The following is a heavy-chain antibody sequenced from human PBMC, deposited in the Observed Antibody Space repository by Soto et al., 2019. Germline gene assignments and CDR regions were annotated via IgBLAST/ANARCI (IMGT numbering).Heavy chain of an antibody. J-gene: IGHJ6*02. CDR3: ARDGRLMLRGFSFYNGMDV. D-gene: IGHD3-10*01. V-gene: IGHV4-34*01. CDR1: GGSFSGYY. Sequence: SETLSLTCAVYGGSFSGYYWSWIRQPPGKGLEWIGEINHSGSTNYNPSLKSRVTISIDRSKNQFSLKLTSVTVADTAVYFCARDGRLMLRGFSFYNGMDVWGQGTSVTVSS. CDR2: INHSGST.